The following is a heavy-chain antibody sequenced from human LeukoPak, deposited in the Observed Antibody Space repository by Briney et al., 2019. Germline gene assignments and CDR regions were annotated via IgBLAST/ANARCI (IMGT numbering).Heavy chain of an antibody. J-gene: IGHJ6*02. V-gene: IGHV4-59*01. Sequence: PSETLSLTCTVSGGSISSYFWSWIRQPPGKGLEWIGYLYYTGSTNYNPSLKSRVTISVDTSKDQFSLKLNSVTAADTAVYYCARVYNSSSWYYYYYGMDVWGQGTTVTVSS. CDR2: LYYTGST. D-gene: IGHD6-13*01. CDR1: GGSISSYF. CDR3: ARVYNSSSWYYYYYGMDV.